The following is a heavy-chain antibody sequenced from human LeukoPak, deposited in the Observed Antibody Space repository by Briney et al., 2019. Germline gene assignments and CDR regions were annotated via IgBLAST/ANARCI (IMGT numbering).Heavy chain of an antibody. CDR3: ARESGEGTIFGVIIKSDSRVFDY. V-gene: IGHV3-21*01. CDR1: GFTFSSYS. CDR2: ISSSSGYI. D-gene: IGHD3-3*01. Sequence: PGGSLRLSCAASGFTFSSYSMNWVRQAPGKGLEWVSSISSSSGYIYYADSVKGRFTISRDNAKNSLYLQMSSLRAEDTALYYCARESGEGTIFGVIIKSDSRVFDYWGQGTLVTVSS. J-gene: IGHJ4*02.